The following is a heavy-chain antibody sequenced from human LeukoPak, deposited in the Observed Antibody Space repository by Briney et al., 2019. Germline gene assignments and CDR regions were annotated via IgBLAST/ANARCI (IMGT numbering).Heavy chain of an antibody. V-gene: IGHV3-11*06. D-gene: IGHD4-11*01. CDR2: ISSSSSYT. J-gene: IGHJ4*02. CDR3: ASGRYSNYFDY. CDR1: GFTFIDYY. Sequence: GGSLRLSCAASGFTFIDYYMSWIRQAPGKGLEWVSYISSSSSYTNYADSMRGRFTISRDNAKNSLYLQMNSLRAEDTAVYYCASGRYSNYFDYWGQGTLVTVSS.